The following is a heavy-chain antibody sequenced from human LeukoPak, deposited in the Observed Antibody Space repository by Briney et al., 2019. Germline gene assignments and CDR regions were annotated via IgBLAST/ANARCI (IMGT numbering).Heavy chain of an antibody. V-gene: IGHV4-59*01. CDR3: ARETSQKGAHYMDV. Sequence: SETLSLTCTVSGGSIGSYYWTWIRQPPGKGLEWMGYIYYSGSTNYNPSLKSRVTISVDTSKNQFSLKLSSVTAADTAVYYCARETSQKGAHYMDVWGKGTTVTISS. CDR1: GGSIGSYY. D-gene: IGHD3-16*01. J-gene: IGHJ6*03. CDR2: IYYSGST.